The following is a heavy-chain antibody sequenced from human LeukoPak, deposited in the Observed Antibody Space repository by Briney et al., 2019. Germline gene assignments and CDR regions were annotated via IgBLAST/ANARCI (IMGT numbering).Heavy chain of an antibody. CDR2: INHSGST. D-gene: IGHD6-6*01. Sequence: SETLSLTCAVYGGSFSGYYWTWIRQPPGKGLEWIGEINHSGSTNYNPSLKSRVTISLDTSKNQFSLKLSSVTAADTAIYYCARDFSSSSTVYYYYYMDVWGKGTTVTVSS. CDR1: GGSFSGYY. V-gene: IGHV4-34*01. J-gene: IGHJ6*03. CDR3: ARDFSSSSTVYYYYYMDV.